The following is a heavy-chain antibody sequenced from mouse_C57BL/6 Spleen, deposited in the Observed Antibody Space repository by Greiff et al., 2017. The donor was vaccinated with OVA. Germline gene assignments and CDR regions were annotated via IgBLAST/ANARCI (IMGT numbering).Heavy chain of an antibody. CDR2: IYPRSGNT. D-gene: IGHD2-4*01. CDR1: GYTFTSYG. V-gene: IGHV1-81*01. CDR3: AIIYYDYSYAMDY. Sequence: VQRVESGAELARPGASVKLSCKASGYTFTSYGISWVKQRTGQGLEWIGEIYPRSGNTYYNEKFKGKATLTADKSSSTAYMELRSLTSEDSAVYFCAIIYYDYSYAMDYWGQGTSVTVSS. J-gene: IGHJ4*01.